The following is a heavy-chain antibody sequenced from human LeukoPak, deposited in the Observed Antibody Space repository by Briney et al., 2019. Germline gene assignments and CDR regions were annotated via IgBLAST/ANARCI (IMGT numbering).Heavy chain of an antibody. Sequence: ASVKVSCKASGYTFTSYDINWVRQAPGQGLEWMGWMNANSGNTGYAQNFQGRVTMTRNTSISTAYMELSSLRSEDTAVYYCARGMVVVPATPDYYYGMDVWGQGTTVTVSS. J-gene: IGHJ6*02. D-gene: IGHD2-15*01. CDR2: MNANSGNT. V-gene: IGHV1-8*01. CDR3: ARGMVVVPATPDYYYGMDV. CDR1: GYTFTSYD.